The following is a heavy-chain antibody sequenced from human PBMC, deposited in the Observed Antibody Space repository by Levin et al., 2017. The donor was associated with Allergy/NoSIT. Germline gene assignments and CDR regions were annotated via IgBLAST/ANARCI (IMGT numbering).Heavy chain of an antibody. CDR1: GYTFTGYY. Sequence: GESLKISCKASGYTFTGYYMHWVRQAPGQGLEWMGRINPNSAGTNYAQRFQGRVTMTRDTSISTAYMELSSLRSDDTAVYYCARDGQLDRYYYYYMDVWGKGTTVTVSS. CDR2: INPNSAGT. D-gene: IGHD6-6*01. V-gene: IGHV1-2*06. J-gene: IGHJ6*03. CDR3: ARDGQLDRYYYYYMDV.